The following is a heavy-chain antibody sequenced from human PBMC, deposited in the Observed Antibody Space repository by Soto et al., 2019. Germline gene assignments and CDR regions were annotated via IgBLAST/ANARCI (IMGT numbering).Heavy chain of an antibody. V-gene: IGHV3-33*01. CDR1: GFTFRNYG. CDR3: ARGGPNGSHFGY. CDR2: IWYDGSDK. Sequence: VQLVESGGGVVQPGKSVRLSCAASGFTFRNYGMHWVRQAPGKGLEWVAVIWYDGSDKYYVDSVKGRFTISRDNSKNTLYLRMNSLRAEDTAVYYCARGGPNGSHFGYWGQGTLVTVSS. D-gene: IGHD1-1*01. J-gene: IGHJ4*02.